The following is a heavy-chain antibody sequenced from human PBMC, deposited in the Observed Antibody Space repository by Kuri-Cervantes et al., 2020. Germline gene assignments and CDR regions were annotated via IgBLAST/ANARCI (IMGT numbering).Heavy chain of an antibody. J-gene: IGHJ3*02. Sequence: GESLKISCAASGFNVSRNYMSWVRQAPGKGLEWVSVIYSGGSTYYADSVKDRFNISRDNSKNTLYLQMNSLRAEDTAVYYCAREIPFIVGPYGFDIWGQGTLVTVSS. CDR1: GFNVSRNY. CDR3: AREIPFIVGPYGFDI. V-gene: IGHV3-53*01. CDR2: IYSGGST. D-gene: IGHD1-26*01.